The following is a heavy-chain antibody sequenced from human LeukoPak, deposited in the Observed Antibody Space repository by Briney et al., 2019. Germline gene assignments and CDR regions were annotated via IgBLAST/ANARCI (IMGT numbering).Heavy chain of an antibody. Sequence: GGSLRLSCAASGSTFSSYWMSWVRQAPGKGLEWVANIKQDGSEKYYVDSVKGRFTISRDNAKNSLYLQMNSLRAEDTAVYYCARYSSGYYYGMDVWGQGTTVTVSS. CDR1: GSTFSSYW. J-gene: IGHJ6*02. D-gene: IGHD5-18*01. CDR3: ARYSSGYYYGMDV. V-gene: IGHV3-7*01. CDR2: IKQDGSEK.